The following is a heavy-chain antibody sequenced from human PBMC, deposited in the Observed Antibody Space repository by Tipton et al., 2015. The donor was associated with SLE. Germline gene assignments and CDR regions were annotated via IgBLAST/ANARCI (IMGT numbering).Heavy chain of an antibody. CDR3: ATSLNYYDSSGPEG. J-gene: IGHJ3*01. CDR1: GGTFSGYY. V-gene: IGHV4-34*08. D-gene: IGHD3-22*01. Sequence: TLSLTCAVYGGTFSGYYWSWIRQSPGKGLEWIGEINYSGNTKYNPSLKSRVTISVDTSKNQFSLNLIFMTAADTAMYYCATSLNYYDSSGPEGWGQGTMVTVSS. CDR2: INYSGNT.